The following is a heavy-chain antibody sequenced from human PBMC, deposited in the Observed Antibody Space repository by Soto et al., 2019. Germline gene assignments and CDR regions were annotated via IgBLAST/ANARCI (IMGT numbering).Heavy chain of an antibody. J-gene: IGHJ5*02. CDR1: GGSISSRGCY. CDR3: ATSNWFDP. Sequence: QLQLQESGPGLVKPSETLSLTCTVSGGSISSRGCYWGWIRQPPGKGLEWIGTIYYSGSTYYNPSXKSRVTISVDTSKNQFSLKLSSVTAPDTAVYYCATSNWFDPWGQGTLVTVSS. CDR2: IYYSGST. V-gene: IGHV4-39*01.